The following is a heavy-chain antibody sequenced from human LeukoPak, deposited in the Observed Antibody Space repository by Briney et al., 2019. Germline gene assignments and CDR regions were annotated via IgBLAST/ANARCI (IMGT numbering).Heavy chain of an antibody. CDR1: GGSISSASYF. CDR3: AKAGVRYSDSSALYAFDF. V-gene: IGHV4-39*01. J-gene: IGHJ3*01. D-gene: IGHD3-22*01. CDR2: LYYSGST. Sequence: SETLSLTCTVSGGSISSASYFWGWIRQPPGKGLEWIGALYYSGSTYYSASLKSRVTMSGDTSRNQFSLRLSSVNAADTAVYYCAKAGVRYSDSSALYAFDFWGPGTMVTVSS.